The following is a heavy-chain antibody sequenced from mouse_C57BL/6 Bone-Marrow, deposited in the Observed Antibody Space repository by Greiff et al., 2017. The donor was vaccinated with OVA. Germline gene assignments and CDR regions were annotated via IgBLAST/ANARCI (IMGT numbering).Heavy chain of an antibody. Sequence: VQLQQSGAELARPGASVKLSCKASGYTFTSYGISWVKQRTGQGLEWIGEIYPRSGNTYYNEKFKGKGTLTADKSSSTAYMERRSLTSEDSAVYFCARGGYGYDVDWYFDVWGTGTTVTVSS. J-gene: IGHJ1*03. D-gene: IGHD2-2*01. V-gene: IGHV1-81*01. CDR2: IYPRSGNT. CDR1: GYTFTSYG. CDR3: ARGGYGYDVDWYFDV.